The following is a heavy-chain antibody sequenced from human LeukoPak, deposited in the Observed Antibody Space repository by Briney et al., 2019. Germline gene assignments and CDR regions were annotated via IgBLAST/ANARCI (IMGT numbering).Heavy chain of an antibody. D-gene: IGHD5-18*01. CDR3: ARHQGDGYSYGPRNDY. CDR1: GGTFSSYA. Sequence: GASVKVSCKASGGTFSSYAISWVRQAPGQGLEWVGRIIPILGIANYAQKFQGRVTITADKSTSTAYMELSSLRSEDTAVYYCARHQGDGYSYGPRNDYWGQGTLVTVSS. CDR2: IIPILGIA. V-gene: IGHV1-69*04. J-gene: IGHJ4*02.